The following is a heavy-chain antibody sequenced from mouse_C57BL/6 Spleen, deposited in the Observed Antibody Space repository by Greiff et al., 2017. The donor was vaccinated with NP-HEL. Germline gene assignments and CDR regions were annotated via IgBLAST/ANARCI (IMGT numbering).Heavy chain of an antibody. CDR2: IYPGDGDT. J-gene: IGHJ2*01. V-gene: IGHV1-82*01. Sequence: VQVVESGPELVKPGASVKISCKASGYAFSSSWMNWVTQRPGKGLEWIGRIYPGDGDTTYNGKFKGKATLTADKSSSTAYMPLSSLTSEDSAVYFWARTAPGLDYLGQGTTLTVSS. CDR3: ARTAPGLDY. CDR1: GYAFSSSW.